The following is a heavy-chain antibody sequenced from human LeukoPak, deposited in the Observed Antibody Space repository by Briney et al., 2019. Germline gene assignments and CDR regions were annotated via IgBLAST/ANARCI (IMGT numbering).Heavy chain of an antibody. J-gene: IGHJ4*02. D-gene: IGHD6-13*01. V-gene: IGHV1-69*04. CDR3: AREPGIIAAAADFHY. CDR2: IIPILGIA. Sequence: SVKVSCKASGGTFSSYAISWVRQAPGPGLEWMGRIIPILGIANYAQKFQGRVTITADKSTSTAYMELSSLRSEDTAVYYCAREPGIIAAAADFHYWGQGTLVTVSS. CDR1: GGTFSSYA.